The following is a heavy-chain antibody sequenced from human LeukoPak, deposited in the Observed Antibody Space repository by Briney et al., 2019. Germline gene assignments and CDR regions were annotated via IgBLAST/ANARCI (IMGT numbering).Heavy chain of an antibody. CDR2: TYAGGST. D-gene: IGHD1-26*01. V-gene: IGHV3-53*01. J-gene: IGHJ4*02. Sequence: GGSLRLSCAASEFGVSSNYMSWVRKAPGKGLEWVSVTYAGGSTYYADSVKGRSTIFRDNAKNTLYLQMNSLRAEDTAVYYCVRDLGGRSGHWGQGTLVIVSS. CDR3: VRDLGGRSGH. CDR1: EFGVSSNY.